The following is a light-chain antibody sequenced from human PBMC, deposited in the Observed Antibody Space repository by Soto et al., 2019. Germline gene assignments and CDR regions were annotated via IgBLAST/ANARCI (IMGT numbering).Light chain of an antibody. Sequence: DIQMTQSPSTLSASVGDRVTITCRASQSISSWVAWYQQKPGKAPKLLIYKASSLESGVSSRFSGSGSGTEFTLTISSLQPDDFATYNCQQYNSYPWTFGQGTKVEVK. CDR2: KAS. V-gene: IGKV1-5*03. CDR1: QSISSW. J-gene: IGKJ1*01. CDR3: QQYNSYPWT.